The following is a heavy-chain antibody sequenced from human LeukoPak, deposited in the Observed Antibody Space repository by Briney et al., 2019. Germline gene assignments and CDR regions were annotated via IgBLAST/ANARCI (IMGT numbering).Heavy chain of an antibody. CDR2: IQYDGSNE. V-gene: IGHV3-30*02. CDR3: AKDGTYYYDSSGYSRLYYYYYYMDV. CDR1: GFTFSSYG. D-gene: IGHD3-22*01. Sequence: GGSLRLSCAASGFTFSSYGMHWVRQAPGKGLEWVTFIQYDGSNEYYADSVKGRFSISRDNSKNTLYLQMNSLSAEDTAVYYCAKDGTYYYDSSGYSRLYYYYYYMDVWGKGTTVTVSS. J-gene: IGHJ6*03.